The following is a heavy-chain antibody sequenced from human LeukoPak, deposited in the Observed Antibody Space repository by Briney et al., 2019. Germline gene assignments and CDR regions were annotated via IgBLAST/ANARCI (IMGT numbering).Heavy chain of an antibody. Sequence: PWGSLRLSCAASGFTVSSNYMSGARQAPGKGLEWVSVIYSGGSTYYADSVKGRFTISRHNSKNTLYLQMNRLRAEDTAVDYCARVGATEYYFDYWGQGTLVTVSS. V-gene: IGHV3-53*04. CDR1: GFTVSSNY. J-gene: IGHJ4*02. CDR2: IYSGGST. D-gene: IGHD1-26*01. CDR3: ARVGATEYYFDY.